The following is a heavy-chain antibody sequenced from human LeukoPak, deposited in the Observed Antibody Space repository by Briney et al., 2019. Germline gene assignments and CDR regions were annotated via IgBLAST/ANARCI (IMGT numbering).Heavy chain of an antibody. CDR2: ISAYNDNT. J-gene: IGHJ4*02. CDR1: GYTFTSYG. Sequence: GASVKVSCKASGYTFTSYGISWVRQAPGQGLEWMGWISAYNDNTNYAQKLQGRVTMTTDTSTSTAYMELRSLRSDDTAVYYCARTIVREAYCGGDCYSYVYWGQGTLVTVSS. CDR3: ARTIVREAYCGGDCYSYVY. V-gene: IGHV1-18*01. D-gene: IGHD2-21*02.